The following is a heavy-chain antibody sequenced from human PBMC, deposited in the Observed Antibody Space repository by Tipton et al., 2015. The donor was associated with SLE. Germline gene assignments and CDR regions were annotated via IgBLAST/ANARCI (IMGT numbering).Heavy chain of an antibody. D-gene: IGHD3-10*01. CDR3: ASPITLVRGVTKDY. V-gene: IGHV4-59*12. CDR2: ICDIGIT. J-gene: IGHJ4*02. Sequence: TLSLTCTVSGGSISNYCWSWIRQPPGEGLEWIGDICDIGITSYNPSLKSRVTISVDTSKNQFSLKVSSVTAADTAVYYCASPITLVRGVTKDYWGQGTLVTVSS. CDR1: GGSISNYC.